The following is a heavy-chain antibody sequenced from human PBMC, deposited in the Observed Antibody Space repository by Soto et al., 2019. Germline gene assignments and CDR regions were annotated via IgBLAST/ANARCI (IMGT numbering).Heavy chain of an antibody. CDR2: IYYSGST. V-gene: IGHV4-39*01. CDR1: GGSISSSSYY. CDR3: ARLLYRWHNWFDP. D-gene: IGHD2-2*02. Sequence: QLQLQESGPGLVKPSETLSLTCTVSGGSISSSSYYWGWIRQPPGKGLEWIGSIYYSGSTYYNPSLKSRVTISVDTSKNQFSLKLSSVTAADTAVYYCARLLYRWHNWFDPWGQGTLVTVSS. J-gene: IGHJ5*02.